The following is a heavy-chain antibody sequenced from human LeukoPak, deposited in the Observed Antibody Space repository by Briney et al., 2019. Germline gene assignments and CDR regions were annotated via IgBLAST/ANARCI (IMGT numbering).Heavy chain of an antibody. V-gene: IGHV4-59*01. CDR1: GGSISSYY. J-gene: IGHJ3*02. CDR3: ASGYCGGACQLGGVDM. Sequence: SETLSLICTVSGGSISSYYWSWIRQPPGKGLEWIGYIYYSGSTNYNPSLKSRVTISVDTSKNQFSLRLSSMTAADTAVYYCASGYCGGACQLGGVDMWGQGTMVTVSS. CDR2: IYYSGST. D-gene: IGHD2-21*02.